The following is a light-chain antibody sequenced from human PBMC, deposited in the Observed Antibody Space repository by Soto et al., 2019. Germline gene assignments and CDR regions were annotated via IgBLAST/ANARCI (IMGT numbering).Light chain of an antibody. J-gene: IGLJ2*01. CDR3: QVWDSSIDHVV. CDR2: FDS. V-gene: IGLV3-21*04. Sequence: SYELTQPPSVSGAPGKTARITCGGNNIGSKSAHWYQQKPGQAPVLVIYFDSDRPSGIPERFSGSKSGNTATLTISRVEGGDEADYYCQVWDSSIDHVVFGGGTKLAVL. CDR1: NIGSKS.